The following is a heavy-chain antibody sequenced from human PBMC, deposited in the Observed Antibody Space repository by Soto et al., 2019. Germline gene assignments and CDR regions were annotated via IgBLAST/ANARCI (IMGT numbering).Heavy chain of an antibody. CDR3: ARFRSNSGTRFYFDY. D-gene: IGHD3-10*01. V-gene: IGHV3-11*03. CDR1: GFTFSTNY. J-gene: IGHJ4*02. CDR2: ISGGSDYI. Sequence: GGSLRLSCVVSGFTFSTNYMAWIRQAPGRGLEWISYISGGSDYIHYADSVKGRFTVSRDNAKNSLYLQMSSLRAEDTAVYYCARFRSNSGTRFYFDYWGQGALVTVSS.